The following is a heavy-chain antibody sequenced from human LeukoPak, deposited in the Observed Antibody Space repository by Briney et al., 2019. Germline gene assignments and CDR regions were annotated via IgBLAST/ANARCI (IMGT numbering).Heavy chain of an antibody. D-gene: IGHD1-26*01. CDR2: IYYSGST. J-gene: IGHJ3*02. Sequence: SETLSLTCTVSGGSISSSSYYWGWIRQPPGKGLEWIGSIYYSGSTYYNPSLKSRVTISVDTSKNQFSLKLSSVTAADTAVYYCARDGATRGENAFDIWGQGTMVTVSS. CDR3: ARDGATRGENAFDI. CDR1: GGSISSSSYY. V-gene: IGHV4-39*07.